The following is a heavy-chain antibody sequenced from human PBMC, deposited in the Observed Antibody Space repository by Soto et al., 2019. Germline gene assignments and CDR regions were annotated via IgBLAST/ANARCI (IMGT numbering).Heavy chain of an antibody. CDR2: IFYSGST. CDR1: GGSISTSY. V-gene: IGHV4-59*01. CDR3: ARDSGHGSAWD. J-gene: IGHJ4*02. Sequence: SETLSLTCTVSGGSISTSYWSWIRQPPGKGLEWIGYIFYSGSTAYKPSLRSRVTISLDTSKTQFSLKLTSVTAADTAVYYCARDSGHGSAWDWGQGSLVTVSS. D-gene: IGHD6-25*01.